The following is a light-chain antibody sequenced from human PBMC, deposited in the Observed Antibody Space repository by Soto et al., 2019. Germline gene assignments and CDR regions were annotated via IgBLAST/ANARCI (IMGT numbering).Light chain of an antibody. CDR3: QETYSVTLFT. Sequence: DIEMTQSPSSLSASIGDRVTITCRASQTIGTYLNWFQQKPGKAPKLLIYAASNLQSGVPSRFSGSGSGTDFTLIISSLQPDDFATYFCQETYSVTLFTLGPGTKVDIK. V-gene: IGKV1-39*01. CDR1: QTIGTY. CDR2: AAS. J-gene: IGKJ3*01.